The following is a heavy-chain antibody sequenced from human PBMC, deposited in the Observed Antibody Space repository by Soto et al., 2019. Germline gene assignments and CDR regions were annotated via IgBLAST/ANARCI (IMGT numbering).Heavy chain of an antibody. CDR1: GYTFTSYG. CDR3: ATARVFDYYGSGSYYSY. J-gene: IGHJ4*02. D-gene: IGHD3-10*01. V-gene: IGHV1-18*04. CDR2: ISAYNGNT. Sequence: ASVKVSCKASGYTFTSYGISWVRQAPGQGLEWMGWISAYNGNTNYAQKLQGRVTMTTDTSTSTAYMELRSLRSDDTAAYYCATARVFDYYGSGSYYSYWGQGTLVTVSS.